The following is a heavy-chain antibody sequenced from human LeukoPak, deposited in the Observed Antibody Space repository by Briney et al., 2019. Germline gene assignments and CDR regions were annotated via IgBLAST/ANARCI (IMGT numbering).Heavy chain of an antibody. J-gene: IGHJ4*02. CDR2: IIPIFGTA. CDR3: ARGRKQWLVAYYFDY. Sequence: SVKVSSKASGGTFSSYAISWVRQAPGQGLEWMGGIIPIFGTANYAQKFQGRVTITTDESTSTAYMELSSLRSEDTAVYYCARGRKQWLVAYYFDYWGQGTLVTVSS. D-gene: IGHD6-19*01. CDR1: GGTFSSYA. V-gene: IGHV1-69*05.